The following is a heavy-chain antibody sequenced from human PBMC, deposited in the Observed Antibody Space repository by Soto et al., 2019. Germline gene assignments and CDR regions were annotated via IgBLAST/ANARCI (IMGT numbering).Heavy chain of an antibody. CDR2: IYYSGST. CDR1: GGSISSGDYY. J-gene: IGHJ4*02. D-gene: IGHD6-19*01. CDR3: ARDPAVAGSGLTVS. Sequence: SETLSLTCTVSGGSISSGDYYWSWIRQPPGKGLEWIGYIYYSGSTYYNPSLKSRVTISVDTSKNQFSLKLSSVTAADTAVYYCARDPAVAGSGLTVSWGQGTLVTVSS. V-gene: IGHV4-30-4*01.